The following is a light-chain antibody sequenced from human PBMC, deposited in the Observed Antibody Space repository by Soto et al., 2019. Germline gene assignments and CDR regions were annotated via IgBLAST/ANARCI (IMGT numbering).Light chain of an antibody. CDR2: DVN. Sequence: QSALTQPASVAGSPGQSITISCTGTSRDVGGYDYVSWYQQHPGKAPKLIVYDVNNRPSGVSTHFSGSKSGNTASLTISGLQSEDEADYYCSSYTTSRTYVFGTGTQLTVL. CDR1: SRDVGGYDY. V-gene: IGLV2-14*03. J-gene: IGLJ1*01. CDR3: SSYTTSRTYV.